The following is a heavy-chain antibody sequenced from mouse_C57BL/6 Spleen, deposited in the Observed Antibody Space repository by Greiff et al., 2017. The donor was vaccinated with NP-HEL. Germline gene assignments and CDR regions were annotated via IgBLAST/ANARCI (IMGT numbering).Heavy chain of an antibody. CDR1: GFTFSSYA. J-gene: IGHJ3*01. CDR2: ISDGGSYT. V-gene: IGHV5-4*01. Sequence: QLKESGGGLVKPGGSLKLSCAASGFTFSSYAMSWVRQTPEKRLEWVATISDGGSYTYYPDNVKGRFTISRDNAKNNLYLQMSHLKSEDTAMYYCAREGSSYVGFAYWGQGTLVTVSA. D-gene: IGHD1-1*01. CDR3: AREGSSYVGFAY.